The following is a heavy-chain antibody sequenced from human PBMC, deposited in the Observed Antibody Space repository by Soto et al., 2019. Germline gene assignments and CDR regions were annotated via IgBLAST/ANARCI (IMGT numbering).Heavy chain of an antibody. Sequence: GESLKISCKGSGDNFTNSWIGWVRQMPGKGLEWMGIIYPGDSDTRYSPSFQGQVTISADKSVSTAYLQWSSLKASDTAMYYCARTSAAGKYYYGMDVWGQGTTVTVSS. CDR2: IYPGDSDT. D-gene: IGHD6-13*01. V-gene: IGHV5-51*01. CDR1: GDNFTNSW. CDR3: ARTSAAGKYYYGMDV. J-gene: IGHJ6*02.